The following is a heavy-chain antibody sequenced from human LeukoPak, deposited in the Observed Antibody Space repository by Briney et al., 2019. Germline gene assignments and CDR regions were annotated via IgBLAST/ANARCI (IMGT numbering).Heavy chain of an antibody. Sequence: GGSLRLSCVGSGFMFSNYWLSWVRQAPGKGLEWVANINKDGSVAYSADSLKGRFTFSRDNAKSSLFLQMNSLRVEDSAVYYCARGGGLDVWGQGATVTVSS. V-gene: IGHV3-7*03. CDR1: GFMFSNYW. D-gene: IGHD3-16*01. J-gene: IGHJ6*02. CDR3: ARGGGLDV. CDR2: INKDGSVA.